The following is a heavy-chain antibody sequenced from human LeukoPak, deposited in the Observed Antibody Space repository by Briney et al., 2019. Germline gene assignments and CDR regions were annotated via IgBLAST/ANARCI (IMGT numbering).Heavy chain of an antibody. V-gene: IGHV1-8*01. CDR2: MNPNSGNT. CDR3: ARGRGQWLARGTNWYFDL. D-gene: IGHD6-19*01. Sequence: ASVKVSCKASGYTITSYDINWVRQATGQGLEWMGWMNPNSGNTGYAQKFQGRVTMTRDTSISTAYMELSSLRSEDTAVYYCARGRGQWLARGTNWYFDLWGRGTLVTVSS. CDR1: GYTITSYD. J-gene: IGHJ2*01.